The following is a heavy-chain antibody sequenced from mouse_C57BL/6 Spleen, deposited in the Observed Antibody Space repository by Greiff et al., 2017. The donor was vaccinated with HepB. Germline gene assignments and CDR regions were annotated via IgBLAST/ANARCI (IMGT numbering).Heavy chain of an antibody. J-gene: IGHJ3*01. V-gene: IGHV1-55*01. CDR1: GYTFTSYW. Sequence: QVQLQQSGAELVKPGASVKMSCKASGYTFTSYWITWVKQRPGQGLEWIGDIYPGSGSTNYNEKFKSKATLTVDTSSSTAYMQLSSLTSEDSAVYYCARSDGYSSWFAYWGQGTLVTVSA. CDR2: IYPGSGST. D-gene: IGHD2-3*01. CDR3: ARSDGYSSWFAY.